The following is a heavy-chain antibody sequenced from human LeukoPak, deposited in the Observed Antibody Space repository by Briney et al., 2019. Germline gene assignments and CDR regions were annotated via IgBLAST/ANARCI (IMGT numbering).Heavy chain of an antibody. J-gene: IGHJ3*02. V-gene: IGHV3-21*04. CDR3: ARDALRDEAFDI. CDR2: ISSSSVYT. CDR1: GFTVTRNY. Sequence: GGSLRLSCAASGFTVTRNYMSWARLAPGKGLEWVSSISSSSVYTHYADSVKGRFTISRDNGKNSLYLQMHSLRAEGTALYYCARDALRDEAFDIWGQGTLVTVSS.